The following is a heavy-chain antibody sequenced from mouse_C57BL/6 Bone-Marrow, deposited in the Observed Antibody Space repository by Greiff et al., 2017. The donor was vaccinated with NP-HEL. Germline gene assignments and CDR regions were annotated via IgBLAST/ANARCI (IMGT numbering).Heavy chain of an antibody. V-gene: IGHV1-59*01. CDR2: IDPSDSYT. D-gene: IGHD1-1*01. CDR3: APHYYGSSREYYYAMDY. CDR1: GYTFTSYW. Sequence: VQLQQPGAELVRPGTSVKLSCKASGYTFTSYWMHWVKQRPGQGLEWIGVIDPSDSYTNYNQKFKGKATLTVDTSSSTAYMQLSSLTSEDSAVYYCAPHYYGSSREYYYAMDYWGQGTSVTVSS. J-gene: IGHJ4*01.